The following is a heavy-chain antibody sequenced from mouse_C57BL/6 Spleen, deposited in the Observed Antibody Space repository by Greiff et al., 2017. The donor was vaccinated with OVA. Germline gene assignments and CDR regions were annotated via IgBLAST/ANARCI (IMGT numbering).Heavy chain of an antibody. CDR2: ISSGSSTI. D-gene: IGHD4-1*01. J-gene: IGHJ3*01. Sequence: EVNVVESGGGLVKPGGSLKLSCAASGFTFSDYGMHWVRQAPEKGLEWVAYISSGSSTIYYADTVKGRFTISRDNAKNTLFLQMTSLRSEDTAMYYCARDSGRGFAYWGQGTLVTVSA. CDR3: ARDSGRGFAY. V-gene: IGHV5-17*01. CDR1: GFTFSDYG.